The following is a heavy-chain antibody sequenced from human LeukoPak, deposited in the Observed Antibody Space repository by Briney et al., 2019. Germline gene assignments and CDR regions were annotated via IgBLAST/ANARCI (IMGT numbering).Heavy chain of an antibody. CDR3: ARGGTTLIVPTS. CDR2: IYTGGST. V-gene: IGHV3-53*01. Sequence: GGSLRLSCAASGFTVSSNYMTWVRQAPGKGLEWVSVIYTGGSTYYADSVKGRFIISRDNSKNTLYLQMNGLRADDTAVYYRARGGTTLIVPTSWGQGTLVTVS. J-gene: IGHJ5*02. CDR1: GFTVSSNY. D-gene: IGHD3-22*01.